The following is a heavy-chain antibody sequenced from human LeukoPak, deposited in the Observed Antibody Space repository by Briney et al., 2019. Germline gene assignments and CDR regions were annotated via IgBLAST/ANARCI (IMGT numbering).Heavy chain of an antibody. Sequence: PGGSLRLSCAASGFTFSSYAMTWVRQAPGKGLEWVSTISGIGGDAYYTDSVKGRFTISRDNSKNTLYLQMNSLRAEDTAVYYCAKGISGLHYFAYWGQGTLVTVSS. CDR2: ISGIGGDA. J-gene: IGHJ4*02. CDR1: GFTFSSYA. CDR3: AKGISGLHYFAY. D-gene: IGHD6-19*01. V-gene: IGHV3-23*01.